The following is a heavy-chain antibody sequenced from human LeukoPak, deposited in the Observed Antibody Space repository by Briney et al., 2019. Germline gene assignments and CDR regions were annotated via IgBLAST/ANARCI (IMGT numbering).Heavy chain of an antibody. V-gene: IGHV3-53*04. Sequence: PGGSLRLSCAASGFTVSSNYMSWVRQAPGKGLEWVSVIYSGGSTYYADSVKGRSTISRHNSKNTLYLQMNSLRAKDTAVYYCARDVRGPIVVGRGYYYGMDVWGQGTTVTVSS. D-gene: IGHD2-15*01. J-gene: IGHJ6*02. CDR3: ARDVRGPIVVGRGYYYGMDV. CDR2: IYSGGST. CDR1: GFTVSSNY.